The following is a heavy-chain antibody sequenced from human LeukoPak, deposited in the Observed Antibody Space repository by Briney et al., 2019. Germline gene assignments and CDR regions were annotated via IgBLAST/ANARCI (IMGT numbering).Heavy chain of an antibody. CDR3: ARGKWRYYFDY. CDR2: INPNSGGT. Sequence: GASVKVSCKASGYTFTSYVISWVRQAPGQGLEWMGWINPNSGGTNYAQKFQGRVTMTRDTSISTAYMELSRLRPDDTAVYYCARGKWRYYFDYWGQGTLVTVSS. J-gene: IGHJ4*02. V-gene: IGHV1-2*02. CDR1: GYTFTSYV. D-gene: IGHD2-8*01.